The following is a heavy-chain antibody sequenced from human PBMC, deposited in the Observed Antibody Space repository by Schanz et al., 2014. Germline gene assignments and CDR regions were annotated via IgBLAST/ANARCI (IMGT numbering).Heavy chain of an antibody. V-gene: IGHV3-23*01. CDR1: GFAFSSYG. D-gene: IGHD3-10*01. J-gene: IGHJ4*02. Sequence: EVQLLESGGGLVQPGGSLRLSCLASGFAFSSYGMNWLRQAPGKGLEWVSVIGVNGTTTYYADSVKGRFTISRDNSKNTLYLQMNSLRPEDTAVYYCAKYRGYCSGSGSYRELEYWGQGTLVTVSS. CDR3: AKYRGYCSGSGSYRELEY. CDR2: IGVNGTTT.